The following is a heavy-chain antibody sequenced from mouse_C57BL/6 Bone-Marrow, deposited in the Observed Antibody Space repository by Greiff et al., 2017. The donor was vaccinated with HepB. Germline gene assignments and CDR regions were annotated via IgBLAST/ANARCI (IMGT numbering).Heavy chain of an antibody. CDR2: IYPGGGYT. Sequence: LVESGAELVRPGTSVKMSCKASGYTFTNYWIGWAKQRPGHGLEWIGDIYPGGGYTNYNEKFKGKATLTADKSSSTAYMQFSSLTSEDSAIYYCAKTKKNFFDYWGQGTTLTVSS. J-gene: IGHJ2*01. CDR3: AKTKKNFFDY. V-gene: IGHV1-63*01. CDR1: GYTFTNYW.